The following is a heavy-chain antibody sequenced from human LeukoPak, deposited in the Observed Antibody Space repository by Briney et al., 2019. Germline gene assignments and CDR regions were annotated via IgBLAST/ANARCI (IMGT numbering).Heavy chain of an antibody. CDR3: ARVSGNGGESDY. D-gene: IGHD2-21*01. Sequence: GASVKVSCKTSGYTFTSYHMHWVRQAPGQGLEWMGIINPSGGSTSYAQKFQGRVTMARGTSTSTVYMELSSLRSEDTAVYYCARVSGNGGESDYWGQGTLVTVSS. J-gene: IGHJ4*02. CDR2: INPSGGST. V-gene: IGHV1-46*01. CDR1: GYTFTSYH.